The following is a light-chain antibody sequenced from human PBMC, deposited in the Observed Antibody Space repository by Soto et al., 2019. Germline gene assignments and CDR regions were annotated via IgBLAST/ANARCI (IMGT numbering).Light chain of an antibody. Sequence: QSVLTQPASVSGSPGQSITVSCTGTSSDVGNYNLVSWYQQYPGKVPKLMIYEFCKRPSGVSDRFSGSKSGNTASLTISGLQAEDEADYDCCSYAGSRPPYVFGTGTKLTVL. V-gene: IGLV2-23*02. CDR3: CSYAGSRPPYV. CDR1: SSDVGNYNL. CDR2: EFC. J-gene: IGLJ1*01.